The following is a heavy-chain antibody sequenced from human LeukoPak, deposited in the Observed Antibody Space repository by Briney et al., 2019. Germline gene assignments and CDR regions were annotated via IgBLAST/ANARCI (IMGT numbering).Heavy chain of an antibody. CDR3: ARDGKGAVTYTFDY. D-gene: IGHD4-17*01. V-gene: IGHV3-74*01. J-gene: IGHJ4*02. Sequence: GGSLRLSCAASGFTFSNYRMHWVRQAPGKGLVWVSRISSDGGSTNYADSVKGRFTISRDDAKNTLYLQMNSLRVEDTAVYYCARDGKGAVTYTFDYWGQGALVTVSS. CDR2: ISSDGGST. CDR1: GFTFSNYR.